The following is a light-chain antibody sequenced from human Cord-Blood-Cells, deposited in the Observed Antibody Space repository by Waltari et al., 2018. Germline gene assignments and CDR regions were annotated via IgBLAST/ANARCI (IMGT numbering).Light chain of an antibody. Sequence: SSELTQDPAVSVALGQTVRITCQGDSLRSYYASWYQQKPGQAPVLVIYGKNNRHSGIPDRFSGSSSGNTASLTNTGAQAEDEADYYCNSRDSSGNHLVFGGGTKLTVL. V-gene: IGLV3-19*01. J-gene: IGLJ3*02. CDR3: NSRDSSGNHLV. CDR2: GKN. CDR1: SLRSYY.